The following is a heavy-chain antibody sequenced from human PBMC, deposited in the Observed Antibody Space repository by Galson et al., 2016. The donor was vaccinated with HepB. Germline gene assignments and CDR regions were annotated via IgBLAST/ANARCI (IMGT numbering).Heavy chain of an antibody. V-gene: IGHV3-30-3*01. CDR1: GFALSGSA. CDR2: ISYHGSDK. Sequence: SLRLSCAASGFALSGSAMHWVRQAPGKGLEWVAAISYHGSDKYYADSVKGRVTISRDNSNNTLYLQMTSLSPEDTAVYYCAGDKSFYYYGMDVWAKGPRPPSP. J-gene: IGHJ6*02. CDR3: AGDKSFYYYGMDV.